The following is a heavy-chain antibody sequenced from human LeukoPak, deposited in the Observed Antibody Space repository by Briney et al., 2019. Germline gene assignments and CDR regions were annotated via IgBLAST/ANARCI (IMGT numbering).Heavy chain of an antibody. J-gene: IGHJ6*04. CDR3: AELGITMIGGV. CDR1: GFTFSSYE. Sequence: GGSLRLSCAASGFTFSSYEMNWVRQAPGKGLRWVSYISSSGSTIYYADSVKGRFTISRDNAKNSLYLQMNSLRAEDTAVYYCAELGITMIGGVWGKGTTVTISS. V-gene: IGHV3-48*03. CDR2: ISSSGSTI. D-gene: IGHD3-10*02.